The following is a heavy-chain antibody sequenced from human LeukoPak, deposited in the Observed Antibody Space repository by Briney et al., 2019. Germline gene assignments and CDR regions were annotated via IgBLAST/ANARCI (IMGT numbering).Heavy chain of an antibody. Sequence: PGGSLRLSCAASGFTFDDYGMSWVRQAPGKGLEWVSDINWNGGSTGYADSVKGRFTISRDNAKNSLYLQMNSLRAEDTSIYYCARVNLRRGVVAEASDYWGQGSLVTVSS. CDR3: ARVNLRRGVVAEASDY. CDR2: INWNGGST. CDR1: GFTFDDYG. V-gene: IGHV3-20*04. D-gene: IGHD2-15*01. J-gene: IGHJ4*02.